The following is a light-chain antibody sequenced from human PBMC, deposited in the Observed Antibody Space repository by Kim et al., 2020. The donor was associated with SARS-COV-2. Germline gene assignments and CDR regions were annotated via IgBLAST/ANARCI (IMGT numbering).Light chain of an antibody. J-gene: IGKJ1*01. Sequence: EIVLTQSPGTLSLSPGERATLSCRASQNVSSSYLAWYQQKPGQAPRLLIDGASSRATGIPDRFSGSGSGTDFTLTISRLEPEDFAVYYCQKYGSSPRTFGQGAKVESK. CDR3: QKYGSSPRT. V-gene: IGKV3-20*01. CDR2: GAS. CDR1: QNVSSSY.